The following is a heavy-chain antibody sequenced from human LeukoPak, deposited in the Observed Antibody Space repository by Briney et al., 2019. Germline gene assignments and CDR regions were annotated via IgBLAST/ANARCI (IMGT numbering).Heavy chain of an antibody. CDR1: GFTVSSNY. CDR2: IYSGGST. Sequence: GGSLTLSCAASGFTVSSNYMSWVRQAPGKGLEWVSVIYSGGSTYYADSVKGRFTISRDNSKNTLYLQMNSLRAEDTAVYYCARETYYYDSRENWGQGTLVTVSS. V-gene: IGHV3-66*01. J-gene: IGHJ4*02. CDR3: ARETYYYDSREN. D-gene: IGHD3-22*01.